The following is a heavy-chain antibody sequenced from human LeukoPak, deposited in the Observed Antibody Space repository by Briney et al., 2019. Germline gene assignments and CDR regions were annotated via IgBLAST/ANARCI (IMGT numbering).Heavy chain of an antibody. CDR1: GFTVSSSY. J-gene: IGHJ6*02. CDR2: IYSAGST. CDR3: AKDRITMIVVVPFYGMDV. D-gene: IGHD3-22*01. Sequence: PGGSLRLSCAASGFTVSSSYMSWVRQAPGKGLEWVSLIYSAGSTYYADSVKGRFTISRDNSKNTVYLQMDSLRAEDTAVYYCAKDRITMIVVVPFYGMDVWGQGTTVTVSS. V-gene: IGHV3-66*02.